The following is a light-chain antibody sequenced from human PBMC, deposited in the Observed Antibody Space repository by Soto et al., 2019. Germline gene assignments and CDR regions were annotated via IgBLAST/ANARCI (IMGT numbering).Light chain of an antibody. CDR3: GSYSSTETPFV. V-gene: IGLV2-14*01. CDR2: EVT. Sequence: QSALAQPSSVSGSPGQSITISCTGTSTDVGGYNYVSWYQHHSGKAPKLLIYEVTNRPSGISDRFSGSKSVNTASLTISGIQAEDQSDYYSGSYSSTETPFVFGTGTKVTV. J-gene: IGLJ1*01. CDR1: STDVGGYNY.